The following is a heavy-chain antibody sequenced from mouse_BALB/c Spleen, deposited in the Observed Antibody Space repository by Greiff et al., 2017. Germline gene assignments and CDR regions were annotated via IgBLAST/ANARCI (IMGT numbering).Heavy chain of an antibody. CDR1: GFPLTDYG. V-gene: IGHV2-6-5*01. CDR2: IWGGGST. Sequence: VMLVESGPGLVAPSQSLSITCTVSGFPLTDYGVSWIRQPPGKGLEWLGVIWGGGSTYYNSALKARLSISKDNSKSQVFLKMNSLQTDDTAMYYCAKQKPYYGYLFAYWGQGTLVTVSA. J-gene: IGHJ3*01. CDR3: AKQKPYYGYLFAY. D-gene: IGHD2-14*01.